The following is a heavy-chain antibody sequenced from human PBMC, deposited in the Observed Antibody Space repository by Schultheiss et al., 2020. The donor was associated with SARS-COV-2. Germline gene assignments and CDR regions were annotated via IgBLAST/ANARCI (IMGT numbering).Heavy chain of an antibody. CDR2: INHSGST. J-gene: IGHJ6*02. V-gene: IGHV4-34*01. CDR3: AREIVGATTGYYYYGMDV. Sequence: SETLSLTCAVYGGSFSGYYWSWIRQPPGKGLEWIGEINHSGSTNYNPSLKSRVTISVDTSKNQFSLKLSSVTAADTAVYYCAREIVGATTGYYYYGMDVWGQGTTVTVSS. CDR1: GGSFSGYY. D-gene: IGHD1-26*01.